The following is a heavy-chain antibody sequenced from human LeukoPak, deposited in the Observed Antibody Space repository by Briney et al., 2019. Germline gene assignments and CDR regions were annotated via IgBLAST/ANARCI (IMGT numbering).Heavy chain of an antibody. CDR3: AKELVLLWFGESYDAFDI. V-gene: IGHV3-23*01. CDR2: ISGSGGST. D-gene: IGHD3-10*01. J-gene: IGHJ3*02. CDR1: GFTFSSYA. Sequence: GGSLRLSCAASGFTFSSYAMSWVRQAPGKGLEWVSAISGSGGSTYYADSVKGRFTISRDNSKNTLYLQMNSLRAEDTAVYYCAKELVLLWFGESYDAFDIWGQGTMVTVSS.